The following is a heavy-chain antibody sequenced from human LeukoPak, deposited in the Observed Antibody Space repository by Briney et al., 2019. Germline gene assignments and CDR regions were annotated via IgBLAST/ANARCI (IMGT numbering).Heavy chain of an antibody. V-gene: IGHV3-21*01. CDR1: GFTFSNYN. CDR3: ARDLEVAAAPDY. CDR2: ISSSSSYI. J-gene: IGHJ4*02. Sequence: GGSLRLSCAASGFTFSNYNMNWVRQAPGKGLEWVSSISSSSSYIYYADSVKGRFTISRDNAKNSLYLQMNSLRAEDTAVYSCARDLEVAAAPDYWGQGTLVTVSS. D-gene: IGHD2-15*01.